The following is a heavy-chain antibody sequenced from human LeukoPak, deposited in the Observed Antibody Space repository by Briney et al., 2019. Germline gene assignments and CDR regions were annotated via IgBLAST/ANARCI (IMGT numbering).Heavy chain of an antibody. V-gene: IGHV4-38-2*02. CDR2: IYHSGST. CDR1: GSSISTDYY. J-gene: IGHJ6*03. D-gene: IGHD3-10*01. Sequence: TSETLSLTCTVSGSSISTDYYWGWMRQPPGKGLEWIGSIYHSGSTYYNPSLKSRVTISVDTSKNQFSLKLSSVTAADTAVYYCARADYYGSGSYKVSYYMDVWGKGTTVTVSS. CDR3: ARADYYGSGSYKVSYYMDV.